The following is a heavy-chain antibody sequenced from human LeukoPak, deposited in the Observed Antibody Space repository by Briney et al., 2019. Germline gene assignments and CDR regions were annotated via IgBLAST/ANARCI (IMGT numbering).Heavy chain of an antibody. V-gene: IGHV3-7*01. CDR2: IKQDGSEE. Sequence: GGSLRLSCAASGFTFSSYWMSWVRQAPGKGLEWVANIKQDGSEEYYVDSVKGRFTISRDNAKNSLYLQMNSLRAEDTAVYYCARGLDGSYWWDDAFDIWGQGTMVTVSS. CDR1: GFTFSSYW. J-gene: IGHJ3*02. CDR3: ARGLDGSYWWDDAFDI. D-gene: IGHD1-26*01.